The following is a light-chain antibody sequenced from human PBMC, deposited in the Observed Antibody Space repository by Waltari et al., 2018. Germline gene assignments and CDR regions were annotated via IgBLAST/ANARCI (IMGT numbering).Light chain of an antibody. Sequence: DIQMTQSPSTLSASVGDRVTITCRASQSILTWLAWYQQKPGKAPKLLIYKASNLQSGVPCSFSGSGSGTEFTLTISSLQPDDFATYYCQQYSSHYTFGQGTKLEI. CDR2: KAS. CDR3: QQYSSHYT. J-gene: IGKJ2*01. CDR1: QSILTW. V-gene: IGKV1-5*03.